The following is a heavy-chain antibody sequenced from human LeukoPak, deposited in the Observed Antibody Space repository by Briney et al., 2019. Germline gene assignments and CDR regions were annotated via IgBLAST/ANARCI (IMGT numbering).Heavy chain of an antibody. CDR3: ARSYCSSTSCHVDEYYYYGMDV. Sequence: PGGSLRLSCAASGLTFSSYGMHWVRQAPGKGLEWVAVISYDGSNKYYADSVKGRFTISRDNSKNTLYLQMNSLRAEDTAVYYCARSYCSSTSCHVDEYYYYGMDVWGQGTTVTVSS. J-gene: IGHJ6*02. V-gene: IGHV3-30*03. CDR1: GLTFSSYG. D-gene: IGHD2-2*01. CDR2: ISYDGSNK.